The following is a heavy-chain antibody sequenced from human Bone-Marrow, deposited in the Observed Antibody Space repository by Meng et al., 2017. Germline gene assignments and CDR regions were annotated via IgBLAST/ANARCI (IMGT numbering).Heavy chain of an antibody. CDR3: AKDLRLYYYDSSGYYRRGEYYFDY. D-gene: IGHD3-22*01. V-gene: IGHV3-30*04. CDR1: GFTFSSYA. Sequence: GESLKISCAASGFTFSSYAMHWVRQAPGKGLEWVAVISYDGSNKYYADSVKGRFTISRDNSKNTLYLQMNSLRAEDTAVYYCAKDLRLYYYDSSGYYRRGEYYFDYWGQGTLVTVSS. CDR2: ISYDGSNK. J-gene: IGHJ4*02.